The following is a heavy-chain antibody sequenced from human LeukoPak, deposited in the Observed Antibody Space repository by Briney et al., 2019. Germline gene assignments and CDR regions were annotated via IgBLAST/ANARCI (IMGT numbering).Heavy chain of an antibody. CDR2: MLSDESNK. J-gene: IGHJ4*02. CDR3: AKDSGYSYGHGLDY. V-gene: IGHV3-30*02. CDR1: GFAFSSYS. D-gene: IGHD5-18*01. Sequence: GGSLRLSCAASGFAFSSYSMNWVRQAPGKGLEWVALMLSDESNKYHADSVKGRFTISRDNSKNALFLQMNSLRDEDTAVYYCAKDSGYSYGHGLDYWGQGTLVTVSS.